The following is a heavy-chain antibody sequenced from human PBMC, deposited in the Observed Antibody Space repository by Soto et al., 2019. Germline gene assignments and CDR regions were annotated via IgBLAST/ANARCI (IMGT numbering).Heavy chain of an antibody. CDR2: ISYDGSNK. Sequence: QVQLVESGGGVVQPGRSLRLSCAASGFTFSSYAMHWVRQAPGKGLEWVAVISYDGSNKYYADSVKGRFTISRDNSKNTLYLQMNSLRAEDTAVYYCAREGDVGHFWSGLGLYGMDVWGQGTTVTVSS. J-gene: IGHJ6*02. D-gene: IGHD3-3*02. V-gene: IGHV3-30-3*01. CDR3: AREGDVGHFWSGLGLYGMDV. CDR1: GFTFSSYA.